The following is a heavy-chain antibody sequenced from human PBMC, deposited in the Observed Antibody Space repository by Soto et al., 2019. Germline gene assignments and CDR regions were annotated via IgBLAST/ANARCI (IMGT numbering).Heavy chain of an antibody. V-gene: IGHV4-59*01. D-gene: IGHD6-19*01. CDR3: ARNWFSVAGRFNFDY. CDR2: VDYSGNS. CDR1: GGSINTYY. Sequence: ESLSLTCTVSGGSINTYYWSWIRQPPGKGLEWIGYVDYSGNSDSSPSLKSRVTISIDTSKKQVSLKLNSVTAADTAVYYCARNWFSVAGRFNFDYWGRGIPVTVSS. J-gene: IGHJ4*02.